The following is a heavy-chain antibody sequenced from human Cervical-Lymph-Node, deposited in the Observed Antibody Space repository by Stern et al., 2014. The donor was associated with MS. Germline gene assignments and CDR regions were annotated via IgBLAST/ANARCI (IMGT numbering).Heavy chain of an antibody. V-gene: IGHV3-30*18. D-gene: IGHD3-10*01. CDR1: GITFSSYG. CDR3: VKRGITEVRGVRLGDY. CDR2: ISYDGSDT. J-gene: IGHJ4*02. Sequence: QVQLVESGGGVVQPGRSLRLTCTVSGITFSSYGMHWVRQAPGKGLEWASVISYDGSDTYYAESVKGRFTISRDNTKNTLYLEMRRLRREDTAVYYCVKRGITEVRGVRLGDYWGPGTLVIVSS.